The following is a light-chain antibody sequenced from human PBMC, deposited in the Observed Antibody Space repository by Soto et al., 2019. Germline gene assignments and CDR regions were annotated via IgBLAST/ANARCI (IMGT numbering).Light chain of an antibody. V-gene: IGKV3-20*01. Sequence: IGLTQSPGTLSLSPGERATLSCRASQSISTNLAWYQQKPGQAPRLLIFGASTRATGIPARFSGSGSGTDFTLTISRLEPEDFAVYYCQQYGSSPRTFGQGTKVDI. CDR3: QQYGSSPRT. CDR2: GAS. CDR1: QSISTN. J-gene: IGKJ1*01.